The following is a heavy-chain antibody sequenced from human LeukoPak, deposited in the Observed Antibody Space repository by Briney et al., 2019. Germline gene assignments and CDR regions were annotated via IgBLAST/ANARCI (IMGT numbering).Heavy chain of an antibody. J-gene: IGHJ4*02. CDR3: ARDIDNYGDYIPY. CDR2: ISGSGGST. CDR1: GFTFSSYA. V-gene: IGHV3-23*01. Sequence: PGGSLRLSCAASGFTFSSYAMSWVRQAPGKGLEWVSAISGSGGSTYYADSVKGRFTISRDNAKNSLYLQMNSLRAEDTAVYYCARDIDNYGDYIPYWGQGTLVTVSS. D-gene: IGHD4-17*01.